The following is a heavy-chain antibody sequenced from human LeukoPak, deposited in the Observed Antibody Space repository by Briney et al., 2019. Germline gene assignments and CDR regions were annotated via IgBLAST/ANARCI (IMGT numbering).Heavy chain of an antibody. D-gene: IGHD1-26*01. V-gene: IGHV3-74*01. CDR3: ARVTVGNYFWDY. CDR2: IKTDGSII. J-gene: IGHJ4*02. Sequence: GGSLRLSCAGSGFIFSSYCMHWVRQAPGKGLVWVSRIKTDGSIISYADSVTGRFSISRDNAKNTLYLEMNSLRAEDTAVYYCARVTVGNYFWDYWGQGTLVTVSS. CDR1: GFIFSSYC.